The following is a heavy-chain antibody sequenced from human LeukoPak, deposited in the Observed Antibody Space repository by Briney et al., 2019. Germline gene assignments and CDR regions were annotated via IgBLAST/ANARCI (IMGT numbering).Heavy chain of an antibody. CDR2: IYYSGST. CDR1: GGSISSYC. Sequence: PSETLSLTCTVSGGSISSYCWSWIRQPPGKGLEWIGYIYYSGSTNYNPSLKSRVTISVDTSKNQFSLKLSSVTAADTAVYYCARRRLAGGEDYWGQGTLVTVSS. V-gene: IGHV4-59*08. CDR3: ARRRLAGGEDY. D-gene: IGHD3-16*01. J-gene: IGHJ4*02.